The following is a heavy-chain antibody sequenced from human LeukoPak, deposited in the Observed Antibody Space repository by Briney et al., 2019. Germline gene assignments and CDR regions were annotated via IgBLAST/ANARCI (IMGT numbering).Heavy chain of an antibody. D-gene: IGHD5-12*01. J-gene: IGHJ4*02. CDR2: ISGSGGST. CDR3: AKVVSYDQFDN. Sequence: GGSLRLSCAASGFTFSDYAMSWVRQAPGKGLEWVSAISGSGGSTYYAASVKGRFTISRDNSKNTLYLQMSSLSAEDTAVYYCAKVVSYDQFDNWGQGTLVTVSS. CDR1: GFTFSDYA. V-gene: IGHV3-23*01.